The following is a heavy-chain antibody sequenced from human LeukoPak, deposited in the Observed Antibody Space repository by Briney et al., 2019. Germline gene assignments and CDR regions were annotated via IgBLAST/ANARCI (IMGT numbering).Heavy chain of an antibody. J-gene: IGHJ4*02. V-gene: IGHV3-21*01. CDR2: ISSSSSYI. D-gene: IGHD4-17*01. CDR1: GSTFSSYS. Sequence: PGGSLRLSCAASGSTFSSYSLNWVRQAPGKGLEWVSSISSSSSYIYYADSVKGRFTISRDNAKNSLYLQMNSLRAEDTAVYYCARGQRDSGDYWGQGTLVTVSS. CDR3: ARGQRDSGDY.